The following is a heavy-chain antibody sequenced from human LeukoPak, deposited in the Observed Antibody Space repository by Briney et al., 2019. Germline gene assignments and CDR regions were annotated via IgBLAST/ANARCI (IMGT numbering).Heavy chain of an antibody. V-gene: IGHV4-61*08. Sequence: PSETLALTCAVSGASTTGGYYWTWIRQPPGKGLEWIGYLGNPNYNPSLKSRVTISGDRSKNQFSLKLNSVTTADTAGFFCGPYRGGGGGVGYWGQGTLVTVSS. CDR2: LGNP. CDR3: GPYRGGGGGVGY. D-gene: IGHD3-10*01. J-gene: IGHJ4*02. CDR1: GASTTGGYY.